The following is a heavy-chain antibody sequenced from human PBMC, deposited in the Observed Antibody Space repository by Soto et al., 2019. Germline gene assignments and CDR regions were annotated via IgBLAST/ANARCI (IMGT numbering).Heavy chain of an antibody. CDR2: ISAYNGNT. CDR3: ARTDSRPQDFDS. Sequence: QVQLVQSGAEVKKPGASVKVSCKASGYTFTSYGITWVRQAPGQGLEWMGWISAYNGNTNYAQKLQGRVNMPTYTSTSTAYMELRSLRSDDTAVYYCARTDSRPQDFDSWGQGTLVTVSS. J-gene: IGHJ4*02. V-gene: IGHV1-18*01. D-gene: IGHD6-13*01. CDR1: GYTFTSYG.